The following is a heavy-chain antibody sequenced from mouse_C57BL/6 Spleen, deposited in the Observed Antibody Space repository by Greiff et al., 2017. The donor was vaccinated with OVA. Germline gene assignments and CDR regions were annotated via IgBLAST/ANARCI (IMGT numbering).Heavy chain of an antibody. Sequence: VKLQQSGAELARPGASVKMSCKASGYTFTSYTMHWVKQRPGQGLEWIGYINPSSGYTKYNQKFKDKATLTADKSSSTAYMQLSSLTSEDSAVYYCAMGGSSPFAYWGQGTLVTVSA. CDR3: AMGGSSPFAY. V-gene: IGHV1-4*01. CDR2: INPSSGYT. CDR1: GYTFTSYT. J-gene: IGHJ3*01. D-gene: IGHD1-1*01.